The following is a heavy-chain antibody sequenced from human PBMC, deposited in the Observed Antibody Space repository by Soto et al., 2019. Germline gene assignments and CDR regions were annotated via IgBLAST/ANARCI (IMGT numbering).Heavy chain of an antibody. CDR2: IYDTGISGYTPST. CDR1: GGSISSYY. V-gene: IGHV4-59*01. Sequence: SETLSLTCTVSGGSISSYYWSWIRRPPGKGLEWIAYIYDTGISGYTPSTSYNPSLKSRVTMSVDTSKSQFSLKLTSVTAADTAVYYCARGEDAFFYYGLDVWGQGITVTVSS. CDR3: ARGEDAFFYYGLDV. J-gene: IGHJ6*02.